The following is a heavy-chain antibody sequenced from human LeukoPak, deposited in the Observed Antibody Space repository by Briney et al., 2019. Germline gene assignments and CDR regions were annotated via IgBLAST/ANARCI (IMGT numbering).Heavy chain of an antibody. D-gene: IGHD3-10*02. J-gene: IGHJ4*02. Sequence: SETLSLTCTVSSGSISSYYWSWIRHPPGKGLEWVGYIYYSGSTNYNPSLKRRVTIPETPSKDQFTLKMSSLTAADTAVYYCERMMDYYDRDGYPPPAAADYWGQGTLVTVSS. CDR3: ERMMDYYDRDGYPPPAAADY. CDR1: SGSISSYY. CDR2: IYYSGST. V-gene: IGHV4-59*08.